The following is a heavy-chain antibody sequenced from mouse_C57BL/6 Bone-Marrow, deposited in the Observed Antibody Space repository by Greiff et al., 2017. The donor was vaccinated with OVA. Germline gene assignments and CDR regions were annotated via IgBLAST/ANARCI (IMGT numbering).Heavy chain of an antibody. J-gene: IGHJ4*01. CDR2: ILPGSGST. V-gene: IGHV1-9*01. Sequence: QVQLQQSGAELMKPGASVKLSCKATGYTFTGYWIEWVKQRPGHGLEWIGEILPGSGSTNYNEKFKGKATFTADTSSNTAFMQLSSLTTEDSAIYYCACPIYYYGSSFYYYAMDYWGQGTSVTVSS. CDR1: GYTFTGYW. D-gene: IGHD1-1*01. CDR3: ACPIYYYGSSFYYYAMDY.